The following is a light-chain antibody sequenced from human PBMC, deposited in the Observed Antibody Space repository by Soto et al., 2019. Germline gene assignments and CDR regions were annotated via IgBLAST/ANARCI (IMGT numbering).Light chain of an antibody. CDR2: GAS. Sequence: EIVLTQSPGTRSLSPGERATLSGRDSHSVSSSYLAWYQQKPGQAPRLLIYGASSRATGIPDRFSGSGSGTDFTLTISRLEPEDFAVYYCQQYGSSPPYTFGQGTKLEIK. J-gene: IGKJ2*01. CDR1: HSVSSSY. V-gene: IGKV3-20*01. CDR3: QQYGSSPPYT.